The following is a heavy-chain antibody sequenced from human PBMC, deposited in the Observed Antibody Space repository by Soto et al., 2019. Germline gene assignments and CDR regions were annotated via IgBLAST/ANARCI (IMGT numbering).Heavy chain of an antibody. CDR3: ASNPHCSGGSCYSYFDY. J-gene: IGHJ4*02. CDR2: IIPIFGTA. D-gene: IGHD2-15*01. V-gene: IGHV1-69*01. CDR1: GGTFSSYA. Sequence: QVQLVQSGAEVKKPGSSVKVSCKASGGTFSSYAISWVRQAPGQGLEWMGGIIPIFGTANYAQKFQGRVTITEDESTSTAYMELSSLRSEDTAVYYCASNPHCSGGSCYSYFDYWGQGTLVTVSS.